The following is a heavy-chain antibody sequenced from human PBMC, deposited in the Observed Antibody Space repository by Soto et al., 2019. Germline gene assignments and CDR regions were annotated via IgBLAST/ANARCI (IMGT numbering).Heavy chain of an antibody. D-gene: IGHD3-10*01. CDR2: ISGSGGST. CDR3: AKSSRRTMVRGVYYYYYYIDV. CDR1: GFTFSSYA. Sequence: GGSLRLSCAASGFTFSSYAMSWVRQAPGKGLEWVSAISGSGGSTYYADSVKGRFTISRDNSKNTLYLQMNSLRAEDTAVYYCAKSSRRTMVRGVYYYYYYIDVWGKGTTVTVSS. V-gene: IGHV3-23*01. J-gene: IGHJ6*03.